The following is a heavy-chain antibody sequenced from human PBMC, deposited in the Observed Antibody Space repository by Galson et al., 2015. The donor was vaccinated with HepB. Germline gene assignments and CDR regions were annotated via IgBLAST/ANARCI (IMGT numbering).Heavy chain of an antibody. Sequence: SVKVSCKAFGYTLTSYHMHWVRQAPGQGLEWLGKINPSGGSTTYAQKLQGRVTMTSDTSTSTVYMEVSSLRSEDTAVYYCVRGRPYYYNNNWPHDYWGQGTLVTVSS. V-gene: IGHV1-46*04. D-gene: IGHD3-10*01. CDR1: GYTLTSYH. CDR2: INPSGGST. CDR3: VRGRPYYYNNNWPHDY. J-gene: IGHJ4*02.